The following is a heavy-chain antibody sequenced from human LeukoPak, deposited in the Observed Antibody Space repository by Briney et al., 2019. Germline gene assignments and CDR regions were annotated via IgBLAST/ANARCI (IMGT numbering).Heavy chain of an antibody. Sequence: GGSLRLSCAASGFTVSSNDMSWVRQAPGKGLEWVSVIYSGGRTFYADSVKGRFTISRDNAKNSLYLQMNSLRAEDTAVYYCARGTTVTNNWFNPWGQGTLVNVSS. CDR3: ARGTTVTNNWFNP. D-gene: IGHD4-17*01. CDR1: GFTVSSND. J-gene: IGHJ5*02. V-gene: IGHV3-53*01. CDR2: IYSGGRT.